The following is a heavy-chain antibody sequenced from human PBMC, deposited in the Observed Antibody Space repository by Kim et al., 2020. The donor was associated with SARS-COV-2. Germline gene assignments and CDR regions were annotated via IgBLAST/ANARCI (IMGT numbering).Heavy chain of an antibody. CDR2: ISGDGGGT. CDR3: AKDHDCSGGSCSLYFDY. CDR1: GFTFDDYA. D-gene: IGHD2-15*01. Sequence: GGSLRLSCAASGFTFDDYAMHWVRQAPGKGLEWVSLISGDGGGTYYADSVKGRFTISRDNSKSSLYLQMNSLRTEDTALYYCAKDHDCSGGSCSLYFDYWGQRTLVTVSS. V-gene: IGHV3-43*02. J-gene: IGHJ4*02.